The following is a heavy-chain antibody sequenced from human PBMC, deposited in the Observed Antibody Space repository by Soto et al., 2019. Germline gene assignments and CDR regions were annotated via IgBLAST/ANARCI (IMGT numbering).Heavy chain of an antibody. CDR2: INHSGST. CDR3: ARGDPRPFERIAVAGSFDY. CDR1: GGSFSGYY. J-gene: IGHJ4*02. D-gene: IGHD6-19*01. Sequence: SETLSLTCAVYGGSFSGYYWSWIRQPPGKGLEWIGEINHSGSTNYNPSLKSRVTISVDTSKNQFSLKLSSVTAADTAVYYCARGDPRPFERIAVAGSFDYWGQGTLVTVSS. V-gene: IGHV4-34*01.